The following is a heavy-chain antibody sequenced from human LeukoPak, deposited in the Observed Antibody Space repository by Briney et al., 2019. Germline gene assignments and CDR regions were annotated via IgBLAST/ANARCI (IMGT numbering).Heavy chain of an antibody. CDR1: GFTFSSYG. Sequence: SGGSLRLSCAASGFTFSSYGMHWVRQAPGKGLEWVAFIRYDGSNKYYADSVKGRFTISRDNSKNTLYLQMNSLRAEDTAVYYCARVNIVVVPAAICWFDPWGQGTLVTVSS. J-gene: IGHJ5*02. D-gene: IGHD2-2*01. V-gene: IGHV3-30*02. CDR2: IRYDGSNK. CDR3: ARVNIVVVPAAICWFDP.